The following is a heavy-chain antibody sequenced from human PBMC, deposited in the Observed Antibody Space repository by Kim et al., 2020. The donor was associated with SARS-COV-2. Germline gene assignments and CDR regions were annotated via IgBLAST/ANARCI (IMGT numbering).Heavy chain of an antibody. Sequence: ASVKVSCKASGYTFINYAMNWVRQAPGQGLEWMGWINTNTGNPTYAQGFTGRFVFSLDTSVSTTYLQISSLKAEDTAVYYCARDVYYYGSGSYSPFDYWGQGTLVTVSS. J-gene: IGHJ4*02. CDR2: INTNTGNP. D-gene: IGHD3-10*01. V-gene: IGHV7-4-1*02. CDR3: ARDVYYYGSGSYSPFDY. CDR1: GYTFINYA.